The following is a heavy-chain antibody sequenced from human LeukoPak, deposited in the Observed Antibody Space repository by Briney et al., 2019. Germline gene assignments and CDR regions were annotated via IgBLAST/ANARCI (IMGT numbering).Heavy chain of an antibody. CDR1: GYTFIGYY. J-gene: IGHJ4*02. V-gene: IGHV1-2*02. CDR2: INPNIGGT. Sequence: GASVKVSCKASGYTFIGYYMHWVRQAPGQGLEWMGRINPNIGGTNYAQKFQGRVTVTRDTSINTAYMELSGLTSDDTAVYYCARDHEAGGWACGTYWGQGTLVTVSS. CDR3: ARDHEAGGWACGTY. D-gene: IGHD1-26*01.